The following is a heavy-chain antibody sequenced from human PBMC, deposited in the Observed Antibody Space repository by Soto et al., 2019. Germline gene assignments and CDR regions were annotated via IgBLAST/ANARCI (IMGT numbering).Heavy chain of an antibody. J-gene: IGHJ3*02. CDR1: GGSISSGIYY. V-gene: IGHV4-31*03. D-gene: IGHD1-1*01. CDR2: IYDSGTT. CDR3: ATRNTGHDDFDI. Sequence: QVQLQESGPGLVKPSQTLFLTCTVSGGSISSGIYYWTWIRQHPGKGLEWIGYIYDSGTTYYNPSLKSRLTVSLDTSKNQCSLKLSAVTAADTAVCYCATRNTGHDDFDIWGQGTMVTVSS.